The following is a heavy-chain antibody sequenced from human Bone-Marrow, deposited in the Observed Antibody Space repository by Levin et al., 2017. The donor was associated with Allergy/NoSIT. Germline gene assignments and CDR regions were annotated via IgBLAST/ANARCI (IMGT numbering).Heavy chain of an antibody. J-gene: IGHJ2*01. D-gene: IGHD1-7*01. CDR1: GFTFKNTG. CDR3: AKSGTTRYWYFDV. V-gene: IGHV3-33*06. CDR2: IWFDGSEK. Sequence: LSLPCEASGFTFKNTGMHWVRQGPGKGLEWVALIWFDGSEKNYVESVKGRFTISRDNIKNILYLQMDSLRAEDTAIYYCAKSGTTRYWYFDVWGRGTLVTVSS.